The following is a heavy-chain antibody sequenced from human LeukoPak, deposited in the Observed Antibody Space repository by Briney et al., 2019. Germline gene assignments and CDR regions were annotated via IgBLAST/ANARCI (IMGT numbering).Heavy chain of an antibody. CDR2: IYYSGST. J-gene: IGHJ4*02. V-gene: IGHV4-39*01. CDR3: ARLGILGMREGY. CDR1: GGSISSGGYY. D-gene: IGHD7-27*01. Sequence: KPSRTLSLTCTVSGGSISSGGYYWGWIRQPPGKGLEWIGSIYYSGSTYYNPSLKSRVTISVDTSKNQFSLKLSSVTAADTAVYYCARLGILGMREGYWGQGTLVTVSS.